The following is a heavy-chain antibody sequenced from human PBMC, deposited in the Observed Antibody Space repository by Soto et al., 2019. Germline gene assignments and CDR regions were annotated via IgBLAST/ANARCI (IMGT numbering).Heavy chain of an antibody. V-gene: IGHV1-3*03. D-gene: IGHD3-10*01. CDR2: FNAGDGDT. CDR3: ARRGYGLYFDY. J-gene: IGHJ4*02. CDR1: GYTITCCA. Sequence: ASVKVSCKASGYTITCCAMHWVRQAPGQRPEWMGWFNAGDGDTKYSQNFQGRFTIIRDTSASTVYMELSSLRAEDMAVYYCARRGYGLYFDYWGQGTLVTVSS.